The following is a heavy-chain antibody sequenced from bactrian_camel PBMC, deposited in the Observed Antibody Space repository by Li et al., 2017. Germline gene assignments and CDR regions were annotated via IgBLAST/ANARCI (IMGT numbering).Heavy chain of an antibody. J-gene: IGHJ4*01. Sequence: VQLVESGGGLVQPGGSLRLSCAASRFTFSSYAMSWVRQAPGKGLEWVSVINAGGTTGYADSVKGRFTISRDNAKNTVYLQLNSLKTEDMAMYYCAKAVSSLWDYDYWGQGTQVTVS. CDR1: RFTFSSYA. CDR3: AKAVSSLWDYDY. V-gene: IGHV3S40*01. CDR2: INAGGTT. D-gene: IGHD6*01.